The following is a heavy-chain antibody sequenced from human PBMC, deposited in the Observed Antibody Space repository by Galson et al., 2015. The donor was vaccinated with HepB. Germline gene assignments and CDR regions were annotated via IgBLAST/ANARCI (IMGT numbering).Heavy chain of an antibody. CDR3: AKDLSGYDFYYYYYGMDV. CDR1: GFTFSSYG. V-gene: IGHV3-30*18. CDR2: ISYDGSNK. J-gene: IGHJ6*02. Sequence: SLRLSCAASGFTFSSYGMHWVRQAPGKGLEWVAVISYDGSNKYYADSVKGRFTISRDNSKNTLYLQMNSLRAEDTAVYYCAKDLSGYDFYYYYYGMDVWGQGTTVTVSS. D-gene: IGHD5-12*01.